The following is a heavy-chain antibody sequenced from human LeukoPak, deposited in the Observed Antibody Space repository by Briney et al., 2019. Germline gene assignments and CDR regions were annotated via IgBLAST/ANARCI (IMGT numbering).Heavy chain of an antibody. Sequence: GGSLRLSCAASGFAASGFTFSTFGMHWVRQAPGEGLEWVAYVRYDGTNKYYADSVKGRFTISRDNAKNSLYLQMNSLRAEDTAVYYCAELGITMIGGVWGKGTTVTISS. CDR3: AELGITMIGGV. D-gene: IGHD3-10*02. V-gene: IGHV3-30*02. CDR1: GFTFSTFG. J-gene: IGHJ6*04. CDR2: VRYDGTNK.